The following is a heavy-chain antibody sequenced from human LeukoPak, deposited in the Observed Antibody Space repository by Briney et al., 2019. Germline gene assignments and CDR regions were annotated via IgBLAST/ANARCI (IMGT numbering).Heavy chain of an antibody. Sequence: PSETLSLTCTVSGGSISSSSYYWSWIRQPPGKGLEWIGYIYYSGSTNYNPSLKSRVTISVDTSKNQFSLKLSSVTAADTAVYYCARGNVLYYYDSSGPKGNWFDPWGQGTLVTVSS. CDR3: ARGNVLYYYDSSGPKGNWFDP. D-gene: IGHD3-22*01. CDR2: IYYSGST. CDR1: GGSISSSSYY. V-gene: IGHV4-61*01. J-gene: IGHJ5*02.